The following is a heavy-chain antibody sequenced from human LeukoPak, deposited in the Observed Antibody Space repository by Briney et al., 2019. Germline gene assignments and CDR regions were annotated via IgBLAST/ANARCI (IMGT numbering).Heavy chain of an antibody. CDR3: AKVRIAARIFDY. CDR1: GFTFSSYA. J-gene: IGHJ4*02. CDR2: ISGSGGST. V-gene: IGHV3-23*01. D-gene: IGHD6-6*01. Sequence: GGSLRLSCAASGFTFSSYAMSWVRQAPGKGLEWVSAISGSGGSTYYADPVKGRFTISRDNSKNTLYLQMNSLRAEDTAVYYCAKVRIAARIFDYWGQGTLVTVSS.